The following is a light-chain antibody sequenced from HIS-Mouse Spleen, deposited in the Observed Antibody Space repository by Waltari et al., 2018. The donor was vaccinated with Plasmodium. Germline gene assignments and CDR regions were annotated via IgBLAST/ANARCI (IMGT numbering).Light chain of an antibody. CDR2: RNN. CDR1: SCPLGHS. V-gene: IGLV1-47*01. J-gene: IGLJ2*01. Sequence: QSVLTQPPSASGTPGQRVTIPCSGSSCPLGHSVPALLIYRNNQRPSGVPSRFSGSKSGTSASLAISGLRSEDEADYYCAAWDDSLSGPVFGGGTKLTVL. CDR3: AAWDDSLSGPV.